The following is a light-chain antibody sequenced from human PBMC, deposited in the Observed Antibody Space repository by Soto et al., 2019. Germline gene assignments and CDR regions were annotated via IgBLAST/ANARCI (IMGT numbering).Light chain of an antibody. J-gene: IGLJ1*01. V-gene: IGLV2-14*01. CDR3: SSFTATSTYV. Sequence: QSALTQPASVSGSPGQSITISCTGTGSDVGYYNYVSWYQQHPDKAPRLMIFEISNRPSGVSSRFSGSKSGNTASLTISGLQAEDEADYYCSSFTATSTYVFGTGTKLTVL. CDR1: GSDVGYYNY. CDR2: EIS.